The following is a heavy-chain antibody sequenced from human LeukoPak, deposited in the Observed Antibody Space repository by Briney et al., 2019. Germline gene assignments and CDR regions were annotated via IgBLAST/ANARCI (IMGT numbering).Heavy chain of an antibody. D-gene: IGHD5-18*01. J-gene: IGHJ4*02. CDR3: ARGSLGSYGLFGY. V-gene: IGHV4-34*01. CDR2: INHSGST. Sequence: PSETLSLTCAVYGGSFSGYYWSWIRQPPGKGLEWIGEINHSGSTNYNPSLKSRVTISVDTSKNQFSLKLSSVTAADTAVYYCARGSLGSYGLFGYWGQGTLVTVSS. CDR1: GGSFSGYY.